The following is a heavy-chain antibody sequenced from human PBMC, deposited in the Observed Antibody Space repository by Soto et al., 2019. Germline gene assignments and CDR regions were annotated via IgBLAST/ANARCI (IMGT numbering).Heavy chain of an antibody. CDR1: GYSFTSYW. CDR3: ARTGWYYKTYYYYGMDV. Sequence: GESLKISCKGSGYSFTSYWIGWVRQMPGKGLEWMGIIYPGDSDTRYSPSFQGQVTISADKSISTAYLQWSSLKASDTSMYYCARTGWYYKTYYYYGMDVWGQGTTVTVSS. D-gene: IGHD2-15*01. V-gene: IGHV5-51*01. CDR2: IYPGDSDT. J-gene: IGHJ6*02.